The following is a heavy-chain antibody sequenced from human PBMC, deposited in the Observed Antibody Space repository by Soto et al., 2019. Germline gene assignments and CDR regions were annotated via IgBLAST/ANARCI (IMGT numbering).Heavy chain of an antibody. CDR1: DDSSSNYK. V-gene: IGHV4-59*08. Sequence: QVQLQESGPGLMKPSETLSLTCTVSDDSSSNYKWSWIRQPPGRRLEWIGYIDSNGGTSYNPSLQSRVTISIDTSTKQFFLKLSSVTAADTAVYYCVRQGFGRLHGLVDVWGQGTTVTVSS. CDR2: IDSNGGT. D-gene: IGHD3-10*01. CDR3: VRQGFGRLHGLVDV. J-gene: IGHJ6*02.